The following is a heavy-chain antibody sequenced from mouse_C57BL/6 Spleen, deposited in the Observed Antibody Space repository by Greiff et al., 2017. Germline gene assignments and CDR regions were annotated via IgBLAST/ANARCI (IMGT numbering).Heavy chain of an antibody. CDR3: ARNPYYDGSSHWYVDV. V-gene: IGHV2-9-1*01. CDR2: IWTGGGT. Sequence: VKLMESGPGLVAPSQSLSITCTVSGFSLTSYAISWVRQPPGKGLEWLGVIWTGGGTNYNSALKSRLSISKDNSKSQVVVKMNSLQTDDTARDYCARNPYYDGSSHWYVDVWGTGTTVTVAS. CDR1: GFSLTSYA. J-gene: IGHJ1*03. D-gene: IGHD1-1*01.